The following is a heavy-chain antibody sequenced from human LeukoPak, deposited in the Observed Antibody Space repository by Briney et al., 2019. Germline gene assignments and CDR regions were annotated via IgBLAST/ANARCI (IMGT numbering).Heavy chain of an antibody. J-gene: IGHJ6*02. Sequence: ASVKVSCKASGYTFTSYYIHWVRQAPGQGPECMGVINPSGGSRTYAQKFHGRVTMTRDTYTCTMYMELRSLRSEDTAVYYCAREREKCKNVLVTAAHHHHGLDVWGQGTTVTVSS. CDR1: GYTFTSYY. D-gene: IGHD2-21*02. V-gene: IGHV1-46*01. CDR2: INPSGGSR. CDR3: AREREKCKNVLVTAAHHHHGLDV.